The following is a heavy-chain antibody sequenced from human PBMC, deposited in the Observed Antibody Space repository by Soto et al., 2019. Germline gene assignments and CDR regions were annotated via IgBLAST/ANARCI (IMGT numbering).Heavy chain of an antibody. D-gene: IGHD6-19*01. V-gene: IGHV4-39*01. Sequence: QLQLQESGPGLVKPSETLSLTCTVPGGSISSSSYYWDWISPAPGPGLEWIGSIYYSGSTYYNPSLKCRVTISEGRSKKQFSLKLSSVTSAVTAVYYCARQPVGSGWYHSNWFDPWGQGTLVTVSS. CDR1: GGSISSSSYY. J-gene: IGHJ5*02. CDR2: IYYSGST. CDR3: ARQPVGSGWYHSNWFDP.